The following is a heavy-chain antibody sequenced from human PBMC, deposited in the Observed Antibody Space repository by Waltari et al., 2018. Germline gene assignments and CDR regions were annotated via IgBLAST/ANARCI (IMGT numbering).Heavy chain of an antibody. V-gene: IGHV3-21*01. J-gene: IGHJ4*02. CDR3: APTAVTYDY. CDR1: GINFSSYS. Sequence: EVRLVESGGGLVKAGGSLSLSCAGPGINFSSYSLNWVRQAPGKGLEWVSCISTSTKYIRYADAVKGRFTISRDNAKNSLYLQMNNLRAEDTAVYYCAPTAVTYDYWGQGILVTVSS. CDR2: ISTSTKYI. D-gene: IGHD4-17*01.